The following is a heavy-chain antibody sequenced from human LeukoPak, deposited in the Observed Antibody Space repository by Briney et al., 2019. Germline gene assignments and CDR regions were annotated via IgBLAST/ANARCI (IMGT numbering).Heavy chain of an antibody. Sequence: SETLSLTCTVSGGSISSGNYYWSWIRQHPGKGLEWIGYIYYSGSTYYNPSLKSRVTISVDTSKNQFSLKLSSVTAADTAVYYCARAEHLTFGGVIVNYFDYWGQGTLVTVSS. D-gene: IGHD3-16*02. CDR1: GGSISSGNYY. V-gene: IGHV4-31*03. CDR3: ARAEHLTFGGVIVNYFDY. CDR2: IYYSGST. J-gene: IGHJ4*02.